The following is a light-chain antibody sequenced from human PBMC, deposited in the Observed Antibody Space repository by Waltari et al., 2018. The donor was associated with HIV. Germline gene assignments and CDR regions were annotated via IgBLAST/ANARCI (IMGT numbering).Light chain of an antibody. CDR2: EFT. J-gene: IGLJ2*01. V-gene: IGLV2-8*01. Sequence: QSALTQPPSPPGSPGQSLTLSCTGTNSDIGTSDFVSWYQQHPGKAPILVLSEFTKRPSGVADRVPGSKSGTTACVTVSGLQAGDAGAYYCISFASRDGFDVVFGGGTRLTV. CDR1: NSDIGTSDF. CDR3: ISFASRDGFDVV.